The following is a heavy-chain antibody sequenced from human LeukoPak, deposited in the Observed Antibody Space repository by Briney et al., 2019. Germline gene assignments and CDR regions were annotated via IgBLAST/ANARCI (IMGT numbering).Heavy chain of an antibody. J-gene: IGHJ6*02. D-gene: IGHD3-9*01. CDR2: ISTSGSSI. V-gene: IGHV3-11*01. CDR3: ARSYYDSLTYYYGMDV. Sequence: GGSLRLSCVASGFTFSDYYLSWIRQAPGEGLEWVSDISTSGSSIYYADSVKGRFTISRDNAKNSLNLQMSSLRAEDTAVYYCARSYYDSLTYYYGMDVWGQGTTVTVSS. CDR1: GFTFSDYY.